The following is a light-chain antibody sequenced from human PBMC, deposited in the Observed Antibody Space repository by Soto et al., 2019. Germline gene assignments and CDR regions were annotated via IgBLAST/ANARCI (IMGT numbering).Light chain of an antibody. Sequence: DLQMTQSPSSVSASVGDRVTITCRTSQDISGDLLWFQQKPGKAPKLLISGASSVQSGVPSRFSGSGSGTVFTLTISSLELEDFATYYCQQAKSYPRTFGPGTRVDI. CDR2: GAS. V-gene: IGKV1-12*01. CDR3: QQAKSYPRT. J-gene: IGKJ3*01. CDR1: QDISGD.